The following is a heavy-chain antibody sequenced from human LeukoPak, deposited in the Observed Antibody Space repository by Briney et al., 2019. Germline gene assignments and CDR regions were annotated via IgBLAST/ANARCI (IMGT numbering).Heavy chain of an antibody. CDR3: TRSDGYGLVGI. CDR1: GGSISSYY. J-gene: IGHJ3*01. D-gene: IGHD3-10*01. CDR2: VYYTGST. V-gene: IGHV4-59*12. Sequence: SETLSLTCTVSGGSISSYYWSWIRQPPGEGLEWIGYVYYTGSTNYNPSLKSRVSISVDTSKNQFSLKLSSVTAADTAVYYCTRSDGYGLVGIWGQGTMVTVSS.